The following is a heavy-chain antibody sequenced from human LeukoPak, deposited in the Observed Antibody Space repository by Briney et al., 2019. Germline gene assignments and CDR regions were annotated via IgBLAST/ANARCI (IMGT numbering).Heavy chain of an antibody. CDR3: ARDRGVVRSFDP. J-gene: IGHJ5*02. Sequence: SGGSLRLSCAASGFTFSSYWMHWVRQAPGKGLVWASRINSDGSSTSYADSVKGRFTVSRDNAKNTLYLQMNSLRAEDMAVYYCARDRGVVRSFDPWGQGTLVTVSS. CDR2: INSDGSST. CDR1: GFTFSSYW. V-gene: IGHV3-74*01. D-gene: IGHD3-10*01.